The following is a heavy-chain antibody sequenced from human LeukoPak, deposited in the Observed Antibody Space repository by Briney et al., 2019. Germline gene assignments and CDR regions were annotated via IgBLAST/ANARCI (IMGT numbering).Heavy chain of an antibody. CDR2: ISGSGGST. CDR1: GFTFSSYA. Sequence: QPGGSLRLSCAASGFTFSSYAMSWVRQAPGKGLEWVSAISGSGGSTYYADSVKGRFTISRDNSKNTLYLQMNSLRAEDTAVYYSARDCGGDCYYDYWGQGTLVTVSS. J-gene: IGHJ4*02. CDR3: ARDCGGDCYYDY. D-gene: IGHD2-21*01. V-gene: IGHV3-23*01.